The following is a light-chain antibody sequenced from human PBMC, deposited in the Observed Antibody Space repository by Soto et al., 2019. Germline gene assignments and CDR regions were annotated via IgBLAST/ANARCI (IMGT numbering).Light chain of an antibody. V-gene: IGKV4-1*01. CDR1: QSVLYSSNNKNY. Sequence: DILMTQSPASLAVSMGERATINCKASQSVLYSSNNKNYLAWYQQKPGQPPKLLIYWASTRESGVPDRFSGSGSGTEFTLTISSLHPEDFATYYCQQLNSYPITFGQGTRLEIK. J-gene: IGKJ5*01. CDR3: QQLNSYPIT. CDR2: WAS.